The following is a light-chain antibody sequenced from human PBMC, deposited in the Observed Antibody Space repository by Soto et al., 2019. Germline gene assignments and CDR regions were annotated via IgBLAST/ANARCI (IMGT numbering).Light chain of an antibody. CDR1: QNIDGW. CDR3: QQYNDNSF. CDR2: DAS. J-gene: IGKJ2*01. Sequence: DIQMTQSPSTLSAYVGDRVTFTCRPSQNIDGWLAWYQQKPGKAPKLLIYDASSLETGVSSRFSGSGSGAEFTLTISSLQPDDFATYYCQQYNDNSFFGQGTKLEIK. V-gene: IGKV1-5*01.